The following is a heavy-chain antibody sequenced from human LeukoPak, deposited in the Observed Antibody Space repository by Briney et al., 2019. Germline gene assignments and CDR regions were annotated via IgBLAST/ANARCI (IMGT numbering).Heavy chain of an antibody. J-gene: IGHJ4*02. CDR3: ARVIAAAEPAFDY. V-gene: IGHV4-59*01. CDR1: GGSLSSSF. D-gene: IGHD6-13*01. Sequence: PETLSLTCTLSGGSLSSSFWGWIRQPLGKGLEWMWYISYSGSTNYNPSLKSRVIISVDTSKNQFSLKLSSVTAADTAVYYCARVIAAAEPAFDYWGQGTLVTVSS. CDR2: ISYSGST.